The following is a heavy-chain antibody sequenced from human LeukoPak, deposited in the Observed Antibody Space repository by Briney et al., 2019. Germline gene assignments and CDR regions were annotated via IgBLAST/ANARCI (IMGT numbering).Heavy chain of an antibody. V-gene: IGHV1-18*01. CDR2: ISGYNGKT. J-gene: IGHJ3*02. CDR3: ARRATYYDILTGYYQDAFDI. Sequence: GASVKVSCKASGYTFTSYGISWVRQAPGQGLEWMGWISGYNGKTNYAQKFQGRVTITADESTSTAYMELSSLRSEDTAVYYCARRATYYDILTGYYQDAFDIWGQGTMVTVSS. CDR1: GYTFTSYG. D-gene: IGHD3-9*01.